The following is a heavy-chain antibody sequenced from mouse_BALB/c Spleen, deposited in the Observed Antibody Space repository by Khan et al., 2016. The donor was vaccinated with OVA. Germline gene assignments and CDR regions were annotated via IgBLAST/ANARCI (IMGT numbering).Heavy chain of an antibody. J-gene: IGHJ1*01. CDR1: GYTFTNYG. CDR2: INTNTGEP. V-gene: IGHV9-1*02. Sequence: QVQLKQSGPELKKPGETVKISCKASGYTFTNYGMNWVKQAPGKGLKWMGWINTNTGEPTYSDDFKGRFAFSLETSASTAYLQVNNLKNEDMATYFCARSRGVLLYGEYLDVWGAGTTVTVSS. D-gene: IGHD1-1*01. CDR3: ARSRGVLLYGEYLDV.